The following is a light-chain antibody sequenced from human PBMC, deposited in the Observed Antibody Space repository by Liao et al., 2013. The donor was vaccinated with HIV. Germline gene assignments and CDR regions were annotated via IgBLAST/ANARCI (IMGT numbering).Light chain of an antibody. Sequence: SYGLTQPPSVSVSTGQTASITCSGDKLGDKYTSWYQQKPGQSPVLVIYQDTKRPSGIPGRFSGSSSENTGTLTISGTQPMDEADYYCQVWDRDTALFGGGTKLTVL. V-gene: IGLV3-1*01. CDR1: KLGDKY. CDR2: QDT. J-gene: IGLJ2*01. CDR3: QVWDRDTAL.